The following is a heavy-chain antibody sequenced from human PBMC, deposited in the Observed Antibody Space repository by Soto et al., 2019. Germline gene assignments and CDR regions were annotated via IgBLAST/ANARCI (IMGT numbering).Heavy chain of an antibody. CDR1: GGSFSGYY. J-gene: IGHJ3*02. D-gene: IGHD3-10*01. CDR3: ARGMVRGVTQHAFDI. Sequence: PSETLSLTRAVYGGSFSGYYWSWIRQPPGKGLEWIGEINHSGSTNYNPSLKSRGTISVDTSKNQFSLKLSSVTAADTAVYYCARGMVRGVTQHAFDIWGQGTMVTVSS. CDR2: INHSGST. V-gene: IGHV4-34*01.